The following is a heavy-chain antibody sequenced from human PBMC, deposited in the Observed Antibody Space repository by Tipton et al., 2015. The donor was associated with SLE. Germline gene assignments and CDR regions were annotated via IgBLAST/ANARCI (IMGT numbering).Heavy chain of an antibody. CDR1: GFTFSNYA. Sequence: SLRLSCVASGFTFSNYAMTWVRQAPGKGLEWVSTVTTSGTTTYYADSVRGRFTISRDDSKKTVYLHMTSLRAEDTAVYYCAKAAEVFDYWGQGTLVSVSS. J-gene: IGHJ4*02. V-gene: IGHV3-23*01. CDR3: AKAAEVFDY. CDR2: VTTSGTTT.